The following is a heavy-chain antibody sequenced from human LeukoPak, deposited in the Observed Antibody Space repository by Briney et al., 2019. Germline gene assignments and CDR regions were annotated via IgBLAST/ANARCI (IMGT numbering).Heavy chain of an antibody. Sequence: SETLSLTCTVSGGSISSRSYYWGWIRQPPGKGLEWIGSMYYSGSTNYSPSLKSRVTISADTSNNQFSLKLTSVTAADTAVYYCARHRHSHCYDYWGQGTLVTVSS. CDR3: ARHRHSHCYDY. V-gene: IGHV4-39*01. J-gene: IGHJ4*02. D-gene: IGHD5-18*01. CDR1: GGSISSRSYY. CDR2: MYYSGST.